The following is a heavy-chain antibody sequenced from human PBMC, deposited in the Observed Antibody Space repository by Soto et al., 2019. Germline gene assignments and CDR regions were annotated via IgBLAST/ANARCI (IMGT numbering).Heavy chain of an antibody. D-gene: IGHD6-13*01. CDR3: TREDSSTSEY. J-gene: IGHJ4*02. Sequence: PSATLSLTCTVSGGSISSSNWWSWVRQPPGKGLEWIGEIYYSGTTYYNPSLKSRLTIFVDTSKNQFSLKLSSVTAADTAVYFCTREDSSTSEYWSQGTLVTVSS. CDR1: GGSISSSNW. V-gene: IGHV4-4*02. CDR2: IYYSGTT.